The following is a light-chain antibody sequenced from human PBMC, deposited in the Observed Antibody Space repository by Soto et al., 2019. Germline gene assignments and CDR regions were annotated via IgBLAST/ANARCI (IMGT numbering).Light chain of an antibody. V-gene: IGKV1-27*01. J-gene: IGKJ3*01. CDR3: QKYNSAPRT. Sequence: DIQMTQSPSSLSASVGDRITITCRASQGISNYLAWYQQKPGKVPKLLIYATSTLQSGVPSRFSGSGSGTDFTLTISSLQPEDVATYYCQKYNSAPRTFGPGTNVDIK. CDR2: ATS. CDR1: QGISNY.